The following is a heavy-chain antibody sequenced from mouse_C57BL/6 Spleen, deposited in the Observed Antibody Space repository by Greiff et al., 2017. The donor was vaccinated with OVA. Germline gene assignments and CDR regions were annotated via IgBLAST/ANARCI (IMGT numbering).Heavy chain of an antibody. CDR3: ARSRGLRRGYYAMDY. CDR2: INPNNGGT. D-gene: IGHD2-4*01. Sequence: EVQLQQSGPELVKPGASVKIPCKASGYTFTDYNMDWVKQSHGKSLEWIGDINPNNGGTIYNQKFKGKATLTVDKSSSTAYMELRSLTSEDTAVYYCARSRGLRRGYYAMDYWGQGTSVTVSS. V-gene: IGHV1-18*01. J-gene: IGHJ4*01. CDR1: GYTFTDYN.